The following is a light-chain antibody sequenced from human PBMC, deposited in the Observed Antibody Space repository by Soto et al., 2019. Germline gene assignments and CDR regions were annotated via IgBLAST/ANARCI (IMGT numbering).Light chain of an antibody. J-gene: IGKJ4*01. Sequence: EIVMTQSPATLSVSPGERATLSCRARQSVRSNLAWYQQIPGQAPRLLIYDASTGATGIPARFSGSGSGTEFTLTISSLQSEDFAVYCCQQYNEWPLTFGGGTKV. CDR1: QSVRSN. CDR2: DAS. CDR3: QQYNEWPLT. V-gene: IGKV3-15*01.